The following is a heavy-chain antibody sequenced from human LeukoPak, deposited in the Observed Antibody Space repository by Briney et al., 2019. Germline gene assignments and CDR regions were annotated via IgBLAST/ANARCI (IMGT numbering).Heavy chain of an antibody. CDR3: ARDRVMITFGGVIGY. Sequence: GGSPRLSCAASGFTFSSYSMNWVRQAPGKGLEGVSSISSSSSYIYYADSVKGRFTISRYNAKNSLYLQMSSLRAADTAVYYCARDRVMITFGGVIGYWGQGTLVTVSS. V-gene: IGHV3-21*01. J-gene: IGHJ4*02. D-gene: IGHD3-16*01. CDR2: ISSSSSYI. CDR1: GFTFSSYS.